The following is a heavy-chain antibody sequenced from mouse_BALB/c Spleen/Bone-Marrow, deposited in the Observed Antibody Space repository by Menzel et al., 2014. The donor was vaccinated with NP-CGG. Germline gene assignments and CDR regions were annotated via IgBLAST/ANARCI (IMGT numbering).Heavy chain of an antibody. CDR2: IRNKANGYTT. V-gene: IGHV7-3*02. CDR3: ARDRGGLLFDY. D-gene: IGHD1-1*01. J-gene: IGHJ2*01. CDR1: GFTFTDYY. Sequence: EVNVVESGGGLVQPGGSLRLSCATSGFTFTDYYRNWVRQPPGKALEWLGFIRNKANGYTTEYSASVKGRFTISRDNSQSILYLQMNTLRAEDSATCYCARDRGGLLFDYWGQGTTLTVSS.